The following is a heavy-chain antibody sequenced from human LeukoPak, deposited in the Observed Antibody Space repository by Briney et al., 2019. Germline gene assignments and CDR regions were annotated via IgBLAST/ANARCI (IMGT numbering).Heavy chain of an antibody. Sequence: ASVKVSCKASGYTFTSYGISWVRQAPGQGLEWMGWISAYNGNTNYAQKLQGRVTMTTDTSTSTAYMELRSLRSDDTAVYYCARDRSDFWSGYFVIDAFDIWGQGTMVTVSS. J-gene: IGHJ3*02. V-gene: IGHV1-18*01. CDR1: GYTFTSYG. CDR2: ISAYNGNT. CDR3: ARDRSDFWSGYFVIDAFDI. D-gene: IGHD3-3*01.